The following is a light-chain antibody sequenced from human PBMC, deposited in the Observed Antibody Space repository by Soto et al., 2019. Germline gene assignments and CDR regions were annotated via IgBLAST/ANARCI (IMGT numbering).Light chain of an antibody. CDR1: QSVLHPNGNTY. Sequence: EIVMTQSPPSLSVIPGEPASLSCRSSQSVLHPNGNTYLDWYLQKPGQSPQLLIYLGLYRASGVSDGFSGSGTGTDFTLKISRVEAEDVGVYYCMQAQQTPTFGQGTKLEIQ. CDR2: LGL. CDR3: MQAQQTPT. J-gene: IGKJ1*01. V-gene: IGKV2-28*01.